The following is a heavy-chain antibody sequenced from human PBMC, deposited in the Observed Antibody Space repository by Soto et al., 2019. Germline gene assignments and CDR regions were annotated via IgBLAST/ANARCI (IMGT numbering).Heavy chain of an antibody. CDR2: IWYDGSNK. J-gene: IGHJ2*01. D-gene: IGHD6-13*01. Sequence: QVQLVESGGGVVQPGRSLRLSCAASGFTFSSYGMHWVRQAPGKGLEWVAVIWYDGSNKYYADSVKGRFTISRDNSKNTLYLQMNSLGAEDTAVYYCAREWIAAAGIWYFDLWGRGTLVTVSS. CDR1: GFTFSSYG. CDR3: AREWIAAAGIWYFDL. V-gene: IGHV3-33*01.